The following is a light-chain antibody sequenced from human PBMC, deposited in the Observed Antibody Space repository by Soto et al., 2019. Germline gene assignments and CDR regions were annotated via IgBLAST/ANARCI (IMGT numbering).Light chain of an antibody. CDR3: QQYNNWPGT. CDR1: QSVSSN. Sequence: IVMTQSPANLSMTPGERATLSCRASQSVSSNLAWYQQKPGQAPRLLIYGASTRATGIPARFSGSGSGTEFTLTISSLQSEDFAVYYCQQYNNWPGTFGQGTKVDIK. J-gene: IGKJ1*01. V-gene: IGKV3-15*01. CDR2: GAS.